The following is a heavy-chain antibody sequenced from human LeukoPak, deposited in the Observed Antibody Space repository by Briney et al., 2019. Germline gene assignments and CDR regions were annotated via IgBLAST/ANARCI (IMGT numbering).Heavy chain of an antibody. CDR3: ARIKSVVAPPDY. J-gene: IGHJ4*02. Sequence: GGSLRLSCAASGFTFSSYSMNWVRQAPGKGLEWVSSISSSSSYIYYADSVEGRFTISRDNAKNSLYLQMNSLRAEDTAVYYCARIKSVVAPPDYWGQGTLVTVSS. V-gene: IGHV3-21*01. CDR1: GFTFSSYS. D-gene: IGHD5-12*01. CDR2: ISSSSSYI.